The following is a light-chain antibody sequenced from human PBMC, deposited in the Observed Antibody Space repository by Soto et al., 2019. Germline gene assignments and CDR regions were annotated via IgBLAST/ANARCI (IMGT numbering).Light chain of an antibody. Sequence: DIQMTQSPSSLCASVGDRVTITCQASQDISNYLNWYQQKPGKAPKLLIYDASNLETGVPSRFSGSGSGTDFTFTISSLQPEDIATYYCQHYDNLPFGGGTKVEIK. CDR2: DAS. V-gene: IGKV1-33*01. J-gene: IGKJ4*01. CDR1: QDISNY. CDR3: QHYDNLP.